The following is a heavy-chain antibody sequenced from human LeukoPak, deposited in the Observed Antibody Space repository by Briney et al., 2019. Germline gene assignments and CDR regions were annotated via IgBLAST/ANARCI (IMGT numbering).Heavy chain of an antibody. D-gene: IGHD6-13*01. V-gene: IGHV3-48*03. CDR3: ARQSSSWTRGPYNWFDP. CDR1: GFTFSSYE. Sequence: QPGGSLRLSCAASGFTFSSYEMNWVRQAPGKGLEWVSYISSSGSTIYYADSVKGRFTISRDNAKNSLYLQMNSLRAEDTAVYYCARQSSSWTRGPYNWFDPWGQGTLVPVSS. CDR2: ISSSGSTI. J-gene: IGHJ5*02.